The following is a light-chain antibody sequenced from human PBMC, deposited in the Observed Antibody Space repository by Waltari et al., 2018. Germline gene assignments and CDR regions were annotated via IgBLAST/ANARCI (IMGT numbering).Light chain of an antibody. CDR1: QSVLKSSTNKNY. CDR2: WSS. J-gene: IGKJ4*01. Sequence: EIVMTQSPESLAVSLGERATINCKSSQSVLKSSTNKNYLAWYQHRPGQPPKLLVYWSSTRESGVPDRFSTSGSGTDFTLTISSLQAEDVAVYYCQQYYNAPVTFGGGTKMEIK. CDR3: QQYYNAPVT. V-gene: IGKV4-1*01.